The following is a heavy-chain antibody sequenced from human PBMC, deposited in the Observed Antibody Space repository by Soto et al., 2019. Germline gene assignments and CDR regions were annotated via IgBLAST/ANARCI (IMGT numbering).Heavy chain of an antibody. D-gene: IGHD3-22*01. CDR1: GFTFSSYG. J-gene: IGHJ3*02. CDR3: ARDRSSDDVFDI. Sequence: PGGSLRLSCAASGFTFSSYGMHWVRQAPGKGLEWVAVIWYDGSNKYYADSVKGRFTISRDNSKNTLYLQMNSLRAEDTAVYYCARDRSSDDVFDIWGQGTMVPVSS. CDR2: IWYDGSNK. V-gene: IGHV3-33*01.